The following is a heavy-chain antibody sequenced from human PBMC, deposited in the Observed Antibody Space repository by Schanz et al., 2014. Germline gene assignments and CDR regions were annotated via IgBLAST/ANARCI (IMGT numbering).Heavy chain of an antibody. Sequence: QVRLVQSGAEAREPGASVKVSCKATGYMFDTYGFAWVRQAPGQGLEWMGRINPNSGDTNYAQKFQGRVTMTRDTSISTAYMELSRLRSDDTAVYYCVRELSGGTFDYWGQGPLVTVSS. D-gene: IGHD1-1*01. CDR1: GYMFDTYG. CDR2: INPNSGDT. J-gene: IGHJ4*02. V-gene: IGHV1-2*06. CDR3: VRELSGGTFDY.